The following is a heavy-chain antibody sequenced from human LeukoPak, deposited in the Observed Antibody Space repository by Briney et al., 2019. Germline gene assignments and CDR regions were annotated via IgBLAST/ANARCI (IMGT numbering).Heavy chain of an antibody. CDR1: GFTFSNYG. D-gene: IGHD3-22*01. V-gene: IGHV3-33*01. CDR2: IWYDGSNK. Sequence: GRSLRLSCAASGFTFSNYGMHWVRQAPGKGLEWVALIWYDGSNKYYADSVRGRFIISRDISKNTLYLQMNSLRAEDSALYYCARGGRGSAAVVAPRSFDIWGQGTMVTVSS. CDR3: ARGGRGSAAVVAPRSFDI. J-gene: IGHJ3*02.